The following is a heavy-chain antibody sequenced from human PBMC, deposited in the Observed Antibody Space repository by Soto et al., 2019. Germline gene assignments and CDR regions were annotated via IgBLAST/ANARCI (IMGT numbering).Heavy chain of an antibody. CDR1: GFTFSSQA. Sequence: EVQLLESGGGLVQPGGSLRLSCAASGFTFSSQAMSWVRQAPGKGLEWVSGISGSGDSTYYADSVKGRLTISRDNSKNTLYVKMSRMRAEDTAVYYCAKPEYCSSGSCYRSRGGLEHWGQGALVTVSS. V-gene: IGHV3-23*01. D-gene: IGHD2-15*01. CDR3: AKPEYCSSGSCYRSRGGLEH. CDR2: ISGSGDST. J-gene: IGHJ5*02.